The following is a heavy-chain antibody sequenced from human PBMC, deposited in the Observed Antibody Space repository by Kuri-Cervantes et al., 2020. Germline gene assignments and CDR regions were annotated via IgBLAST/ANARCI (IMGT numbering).Heavy chain of an antibody. CDR1: GFTFDDYA. CDR2: ISWNSGSI. J-gene: IGHJ4*02. D-gene: IGHD2/OR15-2a*01. V-gene: IGHV3-9*01. CDR3: AREPGGFYYFDY. Sequence: SLKISCAASGFTFDDYAMHWVRQAPGKGLEWVSGISWNSGSIGYADSVKGRFTISRDNSKNTLYLQMNSLRAEDTAVYYCAREPGGFYYFDYWGQGTLVTVSS.